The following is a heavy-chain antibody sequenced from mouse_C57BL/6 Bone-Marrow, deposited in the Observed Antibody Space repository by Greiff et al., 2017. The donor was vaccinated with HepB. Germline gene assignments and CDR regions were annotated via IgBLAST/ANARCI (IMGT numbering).Heavy chain of an antibody. D-gene: IGHD2-3*01. CDR2: ISDGGSYT. Sequence: EVKVVESGGGLVKPGGSLKLSCAASGFTFSSYAMSWVRQTPEKRLEWVATISDGGSYTYYPDNVKGRFTISRDNAKNNLYLQMSHLKSEDTAMYYCASDGYFDAMDDWGQGTSVTVSS. J-gene: IGHJ4*01. CDR1: GFTFSSYA. CDR3: ASDGYFDAMDD. V-gene: IGHV5-4*03.